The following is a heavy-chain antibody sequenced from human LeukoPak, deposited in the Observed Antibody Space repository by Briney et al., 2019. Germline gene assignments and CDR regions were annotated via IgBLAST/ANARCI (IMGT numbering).Heavy chain of an antibody. CDR2: ITSSGSLI. CDR3: ARRSGIAVAGAFDY. V-gene: IGHV3-48*03. J-gene: IGHJ4*02. CDR1: GFTFRSYD. Sequence: GGSLRLSCAASGFTFRSYDMNWVRQAPGKGLEWVSSITSSGSLISYADSVKGRFTISRDNSKNTLYLQMNSLRAEDAAVYYCARRSGIAVAGAFDYWGQGTLVTVSS. D-gene: IGHD6-19*01.